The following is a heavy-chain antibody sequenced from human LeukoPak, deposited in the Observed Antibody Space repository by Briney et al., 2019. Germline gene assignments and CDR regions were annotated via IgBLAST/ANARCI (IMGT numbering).Heavy chain of an antibody. J-gene: IGHJ4*02. CDR3: ASKWLGLNY. Sequence: PGGSLRLSCAASGFTFSSYWMTWVRQAPGKGLEWVANIKQDGSEKYYVDSVKGRFTISRDNAKNSLYLQISSLRGEDTAVYYCASKWLGLNYWGQGTLVTVSS. CDR1: GFTFSSYW. CDR2: IKQDGSEK. V-gene: IGHV3-7*05. D-gene: IGHD6-19*01.